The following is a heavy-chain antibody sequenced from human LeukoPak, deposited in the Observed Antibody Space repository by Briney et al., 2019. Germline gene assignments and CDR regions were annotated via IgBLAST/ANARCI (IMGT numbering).Heavy chain of an antibody. CDR1: GFTFSSYS. CDR3: ARDHYQQLVPLDY. V-gene: IGHV3-21*01. CDR2: ISSSSSYI. J-gene: IGHJ4*02. Sequence: GGSLRLSCAASGFTFSSYSMNWVRQAPGKGLEWVSSISSSSSYIYYADSVKGRFTISRDNAKNSLYLQMNSLRAEDTAVYYCARDHYQQLVPLDYWGQGTLVTVSS. D-gene: IGHD6-6*01.